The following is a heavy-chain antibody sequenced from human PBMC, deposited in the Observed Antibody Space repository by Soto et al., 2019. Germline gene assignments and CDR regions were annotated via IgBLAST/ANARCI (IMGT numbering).Heavy chain of an antibody. V-gene: IGHV3-64*03. D-gene: IGHD3-10*01. CDR2: IGNNGGTT. CDR3: VTMISAPGGFDY. J-gene: IGHJ4*02. Sequence: MHGVRQALGKGLEYVSAIGNNGGTTYYADSVRGRFTVSTDISKSTVYLQMTTLRPGDTAIYYCVTMISAPGGFDYWGQGRLVT.